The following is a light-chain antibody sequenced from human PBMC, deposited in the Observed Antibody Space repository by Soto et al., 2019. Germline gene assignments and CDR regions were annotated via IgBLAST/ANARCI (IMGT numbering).Light chain of an antibody. CDR1: SSDVGAYGY. CDR3: SSYTTSSTVV. V-gene: IGLV2-14*01. Sequence: QSALTQPASVSGSPGQSITISCTGTSSDVGAYGYVSWYQQHPGKAPKLMIYEVSYRPSGVSNRFSGSKSGNAASLTISGRQAEDEADYSCSSYTTSSTVVFGGGTKLTVL. J-gene: IGLJ2*01. CDR2: EVS.